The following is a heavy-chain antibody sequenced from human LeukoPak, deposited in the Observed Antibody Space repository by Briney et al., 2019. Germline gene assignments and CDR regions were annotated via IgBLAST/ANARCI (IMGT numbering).Heavy chain of an antibody. J-gene: IGHJ4*02. CDR3: ARAHTSSCSGGSCPFFLDY. CDR2: IYSTGTT. V-gene: IGHV4-4*07. Sequence: SETLSLTCTVSGGSISSYYWSRIRQPAGKGLEWLGRIYSTGTTDYTPSLKRRVTMSLDTPKNQVSLRLSSVTAADTAVYYCARAHTSSCSGGSCPFFLDYWGQGTLVTVSS. CDR1: GGSISSYY. D-gene: IGHD2-15*01.